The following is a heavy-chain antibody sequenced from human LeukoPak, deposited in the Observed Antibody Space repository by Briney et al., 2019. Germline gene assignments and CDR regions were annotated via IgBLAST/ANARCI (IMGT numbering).Heavy chain of an antibody. CDR2: MSTSDRRV. CDR1: GFTLKNRY. Sequence: PGGSQRISWIGSGFTLKNRYMAWIRQRPGNGLEWLSYMSTSDRRVYLADSVKVRFTVSRDDARRSLFLQMNSLRPDDTAVYYCARDRAVGASDSYDLWGPGTMVIVSS. D-gene: IGHD4-23*01. CDR3: ARDRAVGASDSYDL. J-gene: IGHJ3*01. V-gene: IGHV3-11*04.